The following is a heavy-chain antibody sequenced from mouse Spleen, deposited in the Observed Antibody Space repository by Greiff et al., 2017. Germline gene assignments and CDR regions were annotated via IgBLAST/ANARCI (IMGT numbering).Heavy chain of an antibody. V-gene: IGHV3-6*01. Sequence: EVKLQESGPGLVTPSQSLSLTCPLSAYSIPSGYYWDWIRQVPGNKLEWMGYISYDGSNNYNPSLKNRISITRDTSKNQFFLKLNSVTTEDTATYYCAREKLGRSWYFDVWGTGTTVTVSS. CDR1: AYSIPSGYY. D-gene: IGHD4-1*01. CDR2: ISYDGSN. J-gene: IGHJ1*03. CDR3: AREKLGRSWYFDV.